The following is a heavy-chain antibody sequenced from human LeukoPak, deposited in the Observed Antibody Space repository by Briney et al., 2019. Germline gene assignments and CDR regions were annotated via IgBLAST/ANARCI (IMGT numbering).Heavy chain of an antibody. V-gene: IGHV4-39*01. CDR2: IYYSGST. Sequence: PGGSLRLSCAASGFTFSTYWMSWVRQPPGKGLEWIGSIYYSGSTYYNPSLKSRVTISVDTSKNQFSLKLSSVTAADTAVYYCASRQENQLLQFWSGPRGDAFDIWGQGTMVTVSS. CDR3: ASRQENQLLQFWSGPRGDAFDI. J-gene: IGHJ3*02. D-gene: IGHD3-3*01. CDR1: GFTFSTYW.